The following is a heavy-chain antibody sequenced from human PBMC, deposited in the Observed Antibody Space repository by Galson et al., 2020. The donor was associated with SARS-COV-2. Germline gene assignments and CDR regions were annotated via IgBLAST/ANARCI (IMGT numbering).Heavy chain of an antibody. J-gene: IGHJ4*01. V-gene: IGHV3-23*01. Sequence: GGSLRLSCAASGFTFSSYAMSWVRQAPGKGLEWVSAFSGSGGSTYYADFVKGRFTISRDNSKNTLYLQMNSRRAEDTAVYYCAKPSSSSGWDQTDTDYWSQRTLVTVSP. D-gene: IGHD6-19*01. CDR1: GFTFSSYA. CDR3: AKPSSSSGWDQTDTDY. CDR2: FSGSGGST.